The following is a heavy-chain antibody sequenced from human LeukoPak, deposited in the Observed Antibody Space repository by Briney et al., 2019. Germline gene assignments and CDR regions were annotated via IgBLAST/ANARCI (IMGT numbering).Heavy chain of an antibody. CDR2: TRNKANSYTT. D-gene: IGHD5-12*01. CDR3: ARSTESGYYYFDY. CDR1: GFTFSDHY. J-gene: IGHJ4*02. Sequence: GGSLRLSCAASGFTFSDHYMDWVRQAPGKGLEWVGRTRNKANSYTTEYAASVKGRFTISRDDSKNSLYLQMNNLRTEDTAVYYCARSTESGYYYFDYWGQGTLVTVSS. V-gene: IGHV3-72*01.